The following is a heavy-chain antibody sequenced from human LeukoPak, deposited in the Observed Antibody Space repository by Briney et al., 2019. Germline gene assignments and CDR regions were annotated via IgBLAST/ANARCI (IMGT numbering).Heavy chain of an antibody. D-gene: IGHD5-12*01. J-gene: IGHJ4*02. CDR2: IYSSGST. Sequence: TSETLSLTCTVSGGSISSFYWSWIRQPPGKGLEWIGYIYSSGSTKYNPSLKSRVTISVDTSKNQFSLKLNSATAADTAVYYCASHSGGYAYWGQGTLVTVSS. CDR1: GGSISSFY. CDR3: ASHSGGYAY. V-gene: IGHV4-59*01.